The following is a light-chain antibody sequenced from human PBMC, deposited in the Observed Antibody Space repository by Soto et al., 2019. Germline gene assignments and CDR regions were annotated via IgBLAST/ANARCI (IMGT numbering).Light chain of an antibody. CDR1: QSLLYSDGRTS. CDR2: EGS. J-gene: IGKJ4*01. Sequence: DVVLTQTPRSLSVTPGQPASISCKSSQSLLYSDGRTSVYLYLQKPGQPPQLLIHEGSNRFSGVPDRFSGSGSGTDFTLKISRVEAEDVGVYYCMQSIQLPITFGGGTNVEIK. CDR3: MQSIQLPIT. V-gene: IGKV2D-29*01.